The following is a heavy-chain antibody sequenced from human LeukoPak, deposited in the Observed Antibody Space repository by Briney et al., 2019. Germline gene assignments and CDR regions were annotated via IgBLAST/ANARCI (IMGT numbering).Heavy chain of an antibody. CDR2: ISTDSGNT. Sequence: ASVKVSCKASGYLFTDFGISWVRQAPGQGLEWMGWISTDSGNTNYVQKFRGRLSMTTDPSTSTAYMELKSLRSDDTAVYYCARGYYDSSGYYVRDFDYWGQGTLVTVSS. D-gene: IGHD3-22*01. CDR1: GYLFTDFG. CDR3: ARGYYDSSGYYVRDFDY. J-gene: IGHJ4*02. V-gene: IGHV1-18*01.